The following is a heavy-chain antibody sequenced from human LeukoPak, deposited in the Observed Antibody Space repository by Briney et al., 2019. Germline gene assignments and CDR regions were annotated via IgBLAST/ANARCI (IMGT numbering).Heavy chain of an antibody. D-gene: IGHD3-10*01. J-gene: IGHJ6*02. CDR2: INHNGNVN. CDR1: GFTFSSYW. Sequence: GGSLRLSCAASGFTFSSYWMNWARQAPGKGLEWVASINHNGNVNYYVDSVKGRFTISRDNAKNSLYLQMSNLRAEDTALYYCVKDMNPGGADVWGQGTTVTVSS. V-gene: IGHV3-7*03. CDR3: VKDMNPGGADV.